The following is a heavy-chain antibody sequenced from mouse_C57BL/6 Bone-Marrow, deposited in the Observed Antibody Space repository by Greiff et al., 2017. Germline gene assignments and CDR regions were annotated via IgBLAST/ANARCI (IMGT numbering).Heavy chain of an antibody. CDR2: INTSNGGT. D-gene: IGHD2-4*01. CDR3: ARFPIYYDYDGYAMDY. CDR1: GYTFTSYW. J-gene: IGHJ4*01. V-gene: IGHV1-53*01. Sequence: VQLQQPGTELVKPGASVKLSCKASGYTFTSYWMHWVKQRPGQGLEWIGNINTSNGGTTHNEKIKSKATLTVDKSYSTAYMQLSSLTSEDSAFYYCARFPIYYDYDGYAMDYWGQGTSVTVSS.